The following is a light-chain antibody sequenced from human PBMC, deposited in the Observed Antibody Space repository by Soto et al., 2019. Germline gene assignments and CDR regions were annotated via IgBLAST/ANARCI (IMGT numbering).Light chain of an antibody. CDR1: SSDVGGYNY. J-gene: IGLJ1*01. CDR3: CSYAGSPRYV. V-gene: IGLV2-11*01. Sequence: QSVLTQPRSVSGSPGQSVTISCTGTSSDVGGYNYVSWYQQHPGKAPKVMIYDVSERPSGVPDRFSGSKSGNTASLTISGLQAEDEADYYCCSYAGSPRYVFGPGTKLTVL. CDR2: DVS.